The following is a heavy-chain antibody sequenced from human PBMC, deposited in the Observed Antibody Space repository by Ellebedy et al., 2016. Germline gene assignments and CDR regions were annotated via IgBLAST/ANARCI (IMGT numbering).Heavy chain of an antibody. V-gene: IGHV3-9*02. J-gene: IGHJ4*02. Sequence: GGSLRLSCEASGFTSDDSAMHWVRQSPGKGLEWVSGISWNGGSIAYADSVKGRFTISRDNTKNSLYLQMSSLRTEDTALYYCAKDASMITFGGVRVDYWGQGTLVTVSS. D-gene: IGHD3-16*01. CDR1: GFTSDDSA. CDR3: AKDASMITFGGVRVDY. CDR2: ISWNGGSI.